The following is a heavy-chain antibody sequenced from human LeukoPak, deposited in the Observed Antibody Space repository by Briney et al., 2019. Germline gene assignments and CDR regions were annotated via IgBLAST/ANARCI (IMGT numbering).Heavy chain of an antibody. V-gene: IGHV4-34*01. D-gene: IGHD4-17*01. Sequence: PSETLSLTCAVYGGSFSGYYWSWIRQPPGKGLEWIGEINHSGSTNYNPSLKSRVTISVDKSKNQFSLKLSSVTAADTAVYYCARETTVRHFDYWGQGTLVTVSS. J-gene: IGHJ4*02. CDR3: ARETTVRHFDY. CDR1: GGSFSGYY. CDR2: INHSGST.